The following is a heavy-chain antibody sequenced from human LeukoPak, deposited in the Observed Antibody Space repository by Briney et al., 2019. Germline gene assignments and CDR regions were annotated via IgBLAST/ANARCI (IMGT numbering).Heavy chain of an antibody. D-gene: IGHD6-19*01. Sequence: PSETLSLTCSVSGVSINDYYWTWIRQPAGEGLEWIGQIYPSESPKYNPSLESRVTMSVDTSKKQFSVQLTFVTVADTGVHYCARRASSTGWSFDSWGQGTQVTVSS. V-gene: IGHV4-4*07. J-gene: IGHJ4*02. CDR2: IYPSESP. CDR3: ARRASSTGWSFDS. CDR1: GVSINDYY.